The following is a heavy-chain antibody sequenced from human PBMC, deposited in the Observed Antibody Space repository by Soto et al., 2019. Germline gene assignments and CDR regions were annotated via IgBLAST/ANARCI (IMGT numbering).Heavy chain of an antibody. CDR1: GFTFSSYG. V-gene: IGHV3-33*01. CDR3: ARGGYYDFWSGYYLRPFLWGGEEDRFPYYYGMDV. J-gene: IGHJ6*02. CDR2: IWYDGSNK. D-gene: IGHD3-3*01. Sequence: GGSLRLSCAASGFTFSSYGMHWVRQAPGKGLEWVAVIWYDGSNKYYADSVKGRFTISRENSKNTLYLQMNSLRAEDTAVYYCARGGYYDFWSGYYLRPFLWGGEEDRFPYYYGMDVWGQGTTVTVSS.